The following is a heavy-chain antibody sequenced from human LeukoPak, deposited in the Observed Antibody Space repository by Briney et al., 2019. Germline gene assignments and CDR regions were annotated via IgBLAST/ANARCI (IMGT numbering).Heavy chain of an antibody. V-gene: IGHV1-18*01. J-gene: IGHJ5*02. CDR3: ARERSSGWYDH. CDR1: GYTFTSYG. D-gene: IGHD6-19*01. Sequence: GASVTVSFKASGYTFTSYGISWVRQAPGQGLEWMGWISAYNGNTNYAQKLQGRVTMTTDTSTSTAYMEPRSLRSDDTAVYYCARERSSGWYDHWGQGTLVTVSS. CDR2: ISAYNGNT.